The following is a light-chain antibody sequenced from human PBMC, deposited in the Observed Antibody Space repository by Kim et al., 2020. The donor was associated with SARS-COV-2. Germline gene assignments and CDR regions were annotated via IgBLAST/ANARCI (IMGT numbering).Light chain of an antibody. J-gene: IGKJ4*01. V-gene: IGKV3-11*01. CDR1: QTIARY. CDR3: QQRAKWPLT. CDR2: DAS. Sequence: VLPGERATLSCRASQTIARYIVWYQQKPGQAPRLLINDASDRATGIAARFSGSGSGTDFTLTISSLETEDSAVYYCQQRAKWPLTFGGGTKVDIK.